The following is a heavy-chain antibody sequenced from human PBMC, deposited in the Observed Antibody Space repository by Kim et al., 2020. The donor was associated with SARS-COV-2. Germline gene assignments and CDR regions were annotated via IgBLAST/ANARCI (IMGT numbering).Heavy chain of an antibody. D-gene: IGHD2-8*01. V-gene: IGHV3-23*01. Sequence: GGSLRLSCAASGFTFSDYAMSWVRQAPGKGLEWVSAISGSGGSTDYADSVKGRFTISRDNSKNTLYLQMNSLRAEDTAVYYCAKDPDLFYVCLFDPWGQGTLVTVSS. CDR2: ISGSGGST. CDR1: GFTFSDYA. CDR3: AKDPDLFYVCLFDP. J-gene: IGHJ5*02.